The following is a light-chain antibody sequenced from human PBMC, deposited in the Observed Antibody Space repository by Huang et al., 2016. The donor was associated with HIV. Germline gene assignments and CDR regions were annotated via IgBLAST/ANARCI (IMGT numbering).Light chain of an antibody. CDR2: GAS. CDR3: QQYVTSPT. J-gene: IGKJ2*01. Sequence: EIVLTQSPGTLSLAPGERATVSCRASQSISTSYLAWDQQKPGQAPRLFIYGASSRATGIPDRFTGSGSGTDFTLTISRLEPEDFAMYYCQQYVTSPTFGQGTKLEIK. V-gene: IGKV3-20*01. CDR1: QSISTSY.